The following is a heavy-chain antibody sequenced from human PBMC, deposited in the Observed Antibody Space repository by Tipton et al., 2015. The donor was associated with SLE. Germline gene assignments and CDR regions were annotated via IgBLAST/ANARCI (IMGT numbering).Heavy chain of an antibody. CDR3: ARQRLTEDAFDI. CDR1: GYSFTTYW. V-gene: IGHV5-51*01. J-gene: IGHJ3*02. Sequence: VQLVQSGAEVKKPGESLEISCKGSGYSFTTYWIGWVRQMPGKGLEWMGIIYPVDSDTRYSPSFHGQVTISADRSITTAYLQWSSLKASDTAMYYCARQRLTEDAFDIWGQGTMVTGSS. D-gene: IGHD2-21*02. CDR2: IYPVDSDT.